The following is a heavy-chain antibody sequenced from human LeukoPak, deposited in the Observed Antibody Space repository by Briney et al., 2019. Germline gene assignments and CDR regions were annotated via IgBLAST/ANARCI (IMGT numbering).Heavy chain of an antibody. Sequence: SETLSLTCTVSGGSISSYYWSWIRQPPGKGLEWIGEINHSGSTNYNPSLKSRVTISVDTSKNQFSLKLSSVTAADTAVYYCARGWSRDGYNLYYYYYYMDVWGKGTTVTVSS. D-gene: IGHD5-24*01. CDR2: INHSGST. V-gene: IGHV4-34*01. CDR3: ARGWSRDGYNLYYYYYYMDV. J-gene: IGHJ6*03. CDR1: GGSISSYY.